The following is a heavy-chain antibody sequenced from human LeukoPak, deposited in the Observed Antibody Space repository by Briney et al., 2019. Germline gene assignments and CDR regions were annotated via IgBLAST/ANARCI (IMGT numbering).Heavy chain of an antibody. Sequence: SETLSLTCTVSGGPITSSAYYWVWVRQSPGRGLEWLGSIYNNGGTYYNPSFESRVTIAIETSKNQFSLKMTSVTAADTAAYYCTSRGFRLPLDAFDVWGQGTRVAVSS. CDR3: TSRGFRLPLDAFDV. CDR2: IYNNGGT. J-gene: IGHJ3*01. V-gene: IGHV4-39*01. D-gene: IGHD5-24*01. CDR1: GGPITSSAYY.